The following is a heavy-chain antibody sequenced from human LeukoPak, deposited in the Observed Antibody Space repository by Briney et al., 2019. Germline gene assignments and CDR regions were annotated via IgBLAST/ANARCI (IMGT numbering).Heavy chain of an antibody. CDR3: ARDLYSGSYYDFDY. J-gene: IGHJ4*02. D-gene: IGHD1-26*01. CDR2: IYTSGST. Sequence: SETLSLTCTVSGGSISSYYWSWIRQPAGKGLEWIGRIYTSGSTNYNPSLKSRVTISVDTSKNQFSLKLSSVTAADTAVYYCARDLYSGSYYDFDYWGQGTLVTVSS. V-gene: IGHV4-4*07. CDR1: GGSISSYY.